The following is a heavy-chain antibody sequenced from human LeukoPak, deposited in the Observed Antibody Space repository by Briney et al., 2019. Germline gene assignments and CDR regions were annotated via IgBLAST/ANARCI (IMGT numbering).Heavy chain of an antibody. Sequence: SETLSLTCTVSGGSISSSSYYWGWIRQPPGKGLECIGSIYYSGSTYYNLSLKSRVTISVDTSKNQFSLKLSSVTAADTAVYYCASHCSSTSCPEEAFDIWGQGTMVTVSS. CDR1: GGSISSSSYY. J-gene: IGHJ3*02. D-gene: IGHD2-2*01. CDR3: ASHCSSTSCPEEAFDI. CDR2: IYYSGST. V-gene: IGHV4-39*01.